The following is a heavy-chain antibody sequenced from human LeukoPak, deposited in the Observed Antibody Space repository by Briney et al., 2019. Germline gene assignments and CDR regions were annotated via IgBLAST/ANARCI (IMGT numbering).Heavy chain of an antibody. CDR3: ARDRDFWSGYSYYYYYGMDV. J-gene: IGHJ6*02. D-gene: IGHD3-3*01. CDR1: GFTFSSYG. CDR2: IWYDGSNK. V-gene: IGHV3-33*01. Sequence: GGSLRLSCAASGFTFSSYGMHWVRQAPGKGLEWVAVIWYDGSNKYYADFVKGRFTISRDNSKNTLYLQMNSLRAEDTAVYYCARDRDFWSGYSYYYYYGMDVWGQGTTVTVSS.